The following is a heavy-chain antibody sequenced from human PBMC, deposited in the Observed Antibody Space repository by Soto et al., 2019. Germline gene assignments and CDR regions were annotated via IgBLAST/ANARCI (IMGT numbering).Heavy chain of an antibody. J-gene: IGHJ6*02. Sequence: GGSLRLSCAASGFTFSSYGMHWVRQAPGKGLEWVAVIWYDGSNKYYADSVKGRFTISRDNSKNTLYLQMNSLRAEDTAVYYCARVEGAIYYYYGMDVWGQGTTVTVSS. D-gene: IGHD1-26*01. CDR1: GFTFSSYG. V-gene: IGHV3-33*01. CDR2: IWYDGSNK. CDR3: ARVEGAIYYYYGMDV.